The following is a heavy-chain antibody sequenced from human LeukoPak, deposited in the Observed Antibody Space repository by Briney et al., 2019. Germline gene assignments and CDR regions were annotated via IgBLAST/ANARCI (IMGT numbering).Heavy chain of an antibody. Sequence: GGSLRLSCAASGFTFRNYAMSWVRQAPGKGLGWVSGIGTSGGSTYYADSVKGRFTMSRDSSKSTLYLQMNSLRAEDTAVYYCAKAYSYDSSGDNDYWGQGTLVTVSS. V-gene: IGHV3-23*01. CDR1: GFTFRNYA. D-gene: IGHD3-22*01. CDR2: IGTSGGST. J-gene: IGHJ4*02. CDR3: AKAYSYDSSGDNDY.